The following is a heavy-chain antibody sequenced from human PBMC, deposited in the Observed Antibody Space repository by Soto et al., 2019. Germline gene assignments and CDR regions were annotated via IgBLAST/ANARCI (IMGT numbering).Heavy chain of an antibody. Sequence: PGWSLRLSCSASVFTFSSYAMSWFRQAPGKGLEWVSAISGSGGSTYYADSVKGRFTISRDNSKNTLYLQMNSLRAEDTAVYYCAKSPRSGYYYWWYFDLWGRGTLVTVSS. CDR2: ISGSGGST. D-gene: IGHD3-3*01. CDR1: VFTFSSYA. CDR3: AKSPRSGYYYWWYFDL. J-gene: IGHJ2*01. V-gene: IGHV3-23*01.